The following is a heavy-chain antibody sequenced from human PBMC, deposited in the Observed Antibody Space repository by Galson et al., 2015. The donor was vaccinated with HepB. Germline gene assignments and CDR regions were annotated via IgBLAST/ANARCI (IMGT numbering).Heavy chain of an antibody. CDR3: AREYYDYVWGSYRRGPFDY. D-gene: IGHD3-16*02. V-gene: IGHV1-18*01. CDR2: ISAYNGNT. Sequence: SVKVSCKASGYTFTSYGISWVRQAPGQGLEWMGWISAYNGNTNYAQKLQGRVTMTTDTSTSTAYMELRSLRSDDTAVYYCAREYYDYVWGSYRRGPFDYWGQGTLVTVSS. J-gene: IGHJ4*02. CDR1: GYTFTSYG.